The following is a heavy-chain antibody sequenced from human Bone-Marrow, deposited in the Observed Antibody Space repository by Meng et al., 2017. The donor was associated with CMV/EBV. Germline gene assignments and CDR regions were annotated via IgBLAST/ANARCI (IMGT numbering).Heavy chain of an antibody. J-gene: IGHJ4*02. CDR3: ARDRSDFRGAYYDFWSGYYHFDY. CDR1: GYSFMSHG. CDR2: ISAYNGNT. D-gene: IGHD3-3*01. V-gene: IGHV1-18*01. Sequence: ASVKVSCKASGYSFMSHGISWVRQAPGQGLEWMGWISAYNGNTNYAQNFQGRVTMTTDTSTSTVYMVLRSLRSDDTAVYYCARDRSDFRGAYYDFWSGYYHFDYWGQGTRVTVSS.